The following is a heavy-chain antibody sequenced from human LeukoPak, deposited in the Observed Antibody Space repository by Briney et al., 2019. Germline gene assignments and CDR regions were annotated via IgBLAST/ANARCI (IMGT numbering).Heavy chain of an antibody. CDR2: INTTGGST. J-gene: IGHJ4*02. D-gene: IGHD6-13*01. CDR3: ALYSSTWY. V-gene: IGHV1-46*01. Sequence: ASVTVSCTASGYTFTTYYIHWVRQAPGQGLEWMGIINTTGGSTTYAQKFQGRVTMTSDTSTSTVFMEVNSLRSEDTAVYYCALYSSTWYWGQGTLVTVSS. CDR1: GYTFTTYY.